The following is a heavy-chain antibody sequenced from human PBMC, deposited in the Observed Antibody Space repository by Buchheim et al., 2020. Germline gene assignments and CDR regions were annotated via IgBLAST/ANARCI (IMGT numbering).Heavy chain of an antibody. D-gene: IGHD6-13*01. J-gene: IGHJ5*02. V-gene: IGHV4-59*01. CDR1: GGSISSYY. Sequence: QVQLQESGPGLVKPSETLSLTCTVSGGSISSYYWSWIRQPPGKGLEWIGYIYYSGSTNYNPSLKSRVTISVDTSKNQFSLKLGSVTAADTAVYYCARTYSSSWYVRGPFDPWGQGTL. CDR2: IYYSGST. CDR3: ARTYSSSWYVRGPFDP.